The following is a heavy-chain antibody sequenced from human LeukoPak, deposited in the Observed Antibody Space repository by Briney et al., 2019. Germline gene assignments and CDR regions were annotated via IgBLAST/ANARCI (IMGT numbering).Heavy chain of an antibody. Sequence: GGSLXXXXAASGFTFSSYAMGWVRQAPGKGLEWVSAISGSGGSTYYADSVKGRFTISRDNSKNTLYLQMNSLRAEDTAVYYCAKDHSGSYPLAFDYWGQGTLVTVSS. J-gene: IGHJ4*02. V-gene: IGHV3-23*01. CDR2: ISGSGGST. CDR3: AKDHSGSYPLAFDY. CDR1: GFTFSSYA. D-gene: IGHD1-26*01.